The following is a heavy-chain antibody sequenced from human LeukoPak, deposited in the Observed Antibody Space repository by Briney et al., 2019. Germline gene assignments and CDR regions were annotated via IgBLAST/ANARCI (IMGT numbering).Heavy chain of an antibody. CDR1: GGSISSYY. J-gene: IGHJ4*02. D-gene: IGHD3-3*01. Sequence: SETLSLTCTVSGGSISSYYWSWIRQPPGKGLEWIGYIYYSGSTNYNPSLKSRVTIPVDTSKNQFSLKLSSVTAADTAVYYCARKNFDFWSGYYPSYYFDYWGQGTLVTVSS. CDR3: ARKNFDFWSGYYPSYYFDY. CDR2: IYYSGST. V-gene: IGHV4-59*01.